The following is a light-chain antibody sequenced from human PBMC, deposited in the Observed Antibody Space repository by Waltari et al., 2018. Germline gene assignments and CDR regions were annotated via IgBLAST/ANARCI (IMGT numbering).Light chain of an antibody. J-gene: IGLJ1*01. V-gene: IGLV2-23*03. CDR2: EGN. CDR3: CSYAGSSTFPYV. Sequence: QSALTQPASVSGSPGQSITISCTGTSSDVGSYNLVSWYQQHPGKAPKLMIYEGNKRPSGVSNRVSGSKSGNTASLTISGLQAEDEADYYCCSYAGSSTFPYVFGTGTKVTVL. CDR1: SSDVGSYNL.